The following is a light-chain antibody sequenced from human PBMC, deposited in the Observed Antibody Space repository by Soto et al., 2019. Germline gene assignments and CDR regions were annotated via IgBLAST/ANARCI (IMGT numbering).Light chain of an antibody. CDR1: QSISTF. CDR3: QQSYSSPRT. V-gene: IGKV1-39*01. CDR2: TAS. J-gene: IGKJ4*01. Sequence: DIQMTQSPSSLSASVGDRVTLTCRASQSISTFLNWYQQKPGKAPKLLIYTASSLQSGVPPRFSGSGSGTDFTLTISSLQPEDFATYYCQQSYSSPRTFGGGTKVDIK.